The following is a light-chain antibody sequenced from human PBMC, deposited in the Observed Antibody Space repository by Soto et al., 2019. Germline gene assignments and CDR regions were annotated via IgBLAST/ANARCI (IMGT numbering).Light chain of an antibody. Sequence: AIRMTQSPSSLSASTGDRVTITCRASQPIADFLAWYQQKPGKAPKLLIYDASSLESGVPSRFSGSGSGTESTLTISSLQPDDFATYYCQQYKSFLYTFGQGTKVDI. CDR3: QQYKSFLYT. CDR2: DAS. J-gene: IGKJ2*01. V-gene: IGKV1-8*01. CDR1: QPIADF.